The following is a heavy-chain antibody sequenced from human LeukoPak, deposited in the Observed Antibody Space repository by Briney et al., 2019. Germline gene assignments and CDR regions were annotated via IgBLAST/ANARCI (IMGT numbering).Heavy chain of an antibody. J-gene: IGHJ4*02. CDR1: GDTFNRYA. CDR3: ARSVGGATTPRFDY. D-gene: IGHD1-26*01. V-gene: IGHV1-69*10. Sequence: SVKVSCKASGDTFNRYAISWVRQAPGQGGEWMGRIIPSLDIPNYPQKFQGRVTITADKSTSTAYMEARSLGSEDTAVYYCARSVGGATTPRFDYWGQGTLVTVSS. CDR2: IIPSLDIP.